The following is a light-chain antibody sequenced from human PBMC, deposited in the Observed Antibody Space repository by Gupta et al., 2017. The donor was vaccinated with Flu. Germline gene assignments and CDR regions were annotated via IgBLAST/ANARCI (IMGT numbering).Light chain of an antibody. CDR3: QQSYTSPPT. CDR2: GAF. Sequence: QSPSSLSASVGDRVTLTCRKSQTISTYVNWYQQKPGEAPHLLIYGAFFLRSGVPSRFSGSGSETEFSLTISALQPEDYAIYYCQQSYTSPPTFGAGTKVEI. V-gene: IGKV1-39*01. CDR1: QTISTY. J-gene: IGKJ4*01.